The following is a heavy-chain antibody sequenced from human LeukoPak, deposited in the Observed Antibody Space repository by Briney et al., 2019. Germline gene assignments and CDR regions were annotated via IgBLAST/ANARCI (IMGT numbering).Heavy chain of an antibody. CDR3: ARGPYYYGSGSYMGGYFDY. Sequence: GASVKVSCKASGGTFSSDAISWVRQAPGQGLEWMGRIIPILGIANYAQKFQGRVTITADKSTSTAYMELSSLRSEDTAVYYCARGPYYYGSGSYMGGYFDYWGQGTLVTVSS. J-gene: IGHJ4*02. CDR2: IIPILGIA. CDR1: GGTFSSDA. V-gene: IGHV1-69*04. D-gene: IGHD3-10*01.